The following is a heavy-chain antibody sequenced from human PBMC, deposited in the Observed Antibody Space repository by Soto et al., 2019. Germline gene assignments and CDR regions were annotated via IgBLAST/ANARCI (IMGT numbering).Heavy chain of an antibody. CDR3: ATDGYYDSRGYLYFDY. V-gene: IGHV1-24*01. J-gene: IGHJ4*02. CDR1: GYTLTELS. D-gene: IGHD3-22*01. Sequence: ASVKVSCKVSGYTLTELSMHWVRQAPDKKLEWMGGFDPEDGETIYAQKFQGRVTMTEDTSTDTAYMELSSLRSEDTAVYYCATDGYYDSRGYLYFDYWGQGTLVTVSS. CDR2: FDPEDGET.